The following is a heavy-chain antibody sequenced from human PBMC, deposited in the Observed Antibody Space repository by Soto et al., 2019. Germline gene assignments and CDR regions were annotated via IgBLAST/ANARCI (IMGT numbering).Heavy chain of an antibody. V-gene: IGHV4-31*03. CDR2: IYYSGST. CDR3: ARVGGINWFDP. J-gene: IGHJ5*02. D-gene: IGHD3-16*01. Sequence: QVQLQESGPGLVKPSQTLSLTCTVSGGSISSGGYYWSWIRQHPGKGLEWIGYIYYSGSTYYNPSLKRRVTISGDTSKNQSSLKLSSVTAADTAVDYCARVGGINWFDPWGQGTLVTVSS. CDR1: GGSISSGGYY.